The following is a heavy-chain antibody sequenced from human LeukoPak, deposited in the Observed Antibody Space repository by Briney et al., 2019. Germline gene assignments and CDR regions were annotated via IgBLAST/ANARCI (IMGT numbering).Heavy chain of an antibody. D-gene: IGHD5-18*01. V-gene: IGHV4-34*01. J-gene: IGHJ4*02. Sequence: SETLSLTCAVYGGSFSGYYWSWIRQPPGKGLEWIGEINHSGSTNYNPSLKSRVTISVDTSKNQFSLKLSSVTAAHTAVYYCARERRRWSGYSYGRFDYWGQGTLVTVSS. CDR3: ARERRRWSGYSYGRFDY. CDR1: GGSFSGYY. CDR2: INHSGST.